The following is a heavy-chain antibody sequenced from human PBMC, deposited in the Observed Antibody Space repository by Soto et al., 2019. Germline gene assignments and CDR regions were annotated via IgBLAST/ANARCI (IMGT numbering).Heavy chain of an antibody. Sequence: PGGSLRLSCAASGFTFSDYTINLVRQAPGKGLEWLALISSDGSNKYYADSVKGRFTNSRDTSRNTLYLQMNSLRAKDTAVYYCARDRKTYYDFWSGYLTGYWGQGTLVTVSS. CDR2: ISSDGSNK. D-gene: IGHD3-3*01. J-gene: IGHJ4*02. CDR3: ARDRKTYYDFWSGYLTGY. CDR1: GFTFSDYT. V-gene: IGHV3-30-3*01.